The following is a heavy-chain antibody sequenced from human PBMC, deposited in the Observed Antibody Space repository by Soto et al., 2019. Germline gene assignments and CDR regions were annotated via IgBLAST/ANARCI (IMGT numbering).Heavy chain of an antibody. J-gene: IGHJ4*02. Sequence: EVQLVESGGGLVQPGGSLRLSCAASGFTFSSYWMTWVRQAPGKGLEWVANIKQDGSEKYYVDSVKGRFTISRDNAKNSLYLQRNSLRAEDTAVYYCASHGCSGGSCHFDNWGQGNLVTVSS. D-gene: IGHD2-15*01. CDR1: GFTFSSYW. CDR3: ASHGCSGGSCHFDN. CDR2: IKQDGSEK. V-gene: IGHV3-7*01.